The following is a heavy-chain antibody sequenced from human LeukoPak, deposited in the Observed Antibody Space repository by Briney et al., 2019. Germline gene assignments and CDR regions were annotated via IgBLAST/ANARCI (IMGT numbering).Heavy chain of an antibody. V-gene: IGHV1-2*02. D-gene: IGHD4-17*01. CDR2: INLNSGGT. Sequence: ASVKVSCKTSGFTFTGYYMHWVRHAPGQGLEWMGWINLNSGGTNYAQNFQGRVTMTRDTSITTAYMELSRLTSDDTAVYYCARDRVTTNTPYFDSWGQGTLVTVSS. CDR1: GFTFTGYY. CDR3: ARDRVTTNTPYFDS. J-gene: IGHJ4*02.